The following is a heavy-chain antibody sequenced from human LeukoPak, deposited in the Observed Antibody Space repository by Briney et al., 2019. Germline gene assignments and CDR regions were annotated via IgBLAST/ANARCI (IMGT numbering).Heavy chain of an antibody. D-gene: IGHD4-17*01. Sequence: GGSLRLSCAASGFTFSTYDMHWVRQATGKGLEWVSAIDSVGDTFYPGSVKGRFTISRENAKNSLYLQMNNLRAGDTAVYYCARDRSYGEIDYWGQGTLVTVSS. J-gene: IGHJ4*02. CDR3: ARDRSYGEIDY. CDR2: IDSVGDT. CDR1: GFTFSTYD. V-gene: IGHV3-13*01.